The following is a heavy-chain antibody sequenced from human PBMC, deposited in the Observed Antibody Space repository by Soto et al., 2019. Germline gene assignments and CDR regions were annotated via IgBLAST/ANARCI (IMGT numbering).Heavy chain of an antibody. CDR1: GFTFSSYG. CDR2: ISYDGSNK. J-gene: IGHJ4*02. CDR3: AKDPYYGSRSYQYYFDY. Sequence: GGSLRLSCAASGFTFSSYGMHWVRQAPGKGLEWVAVISYDGSNKYYADSVKGRFTISRDNSKNTRYLQMNSLRAEDTAVYYCAKDPYYGSRSYQYYFDYWGQGTLVTVSS. D-gene: IGHD3-10*01. V-gene: IGHV3-30*18.